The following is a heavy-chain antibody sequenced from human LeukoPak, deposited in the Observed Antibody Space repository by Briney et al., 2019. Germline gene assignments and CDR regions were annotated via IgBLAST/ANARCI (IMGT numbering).Heavy chain of an antibody. V-gene: IGHV1-69*13. J-gene: IGHJ4*02. CDR2: IIPIFGTA. Sequence: SVKVSCKASGGTFSSYAISWVRQAPGQGLEWMGGIIPIFGTANYAQKFQGRVTITADESTSTAYMELSSLRSEDTAVYYCARERSYSSSSRSYYFDYWGQGTLVTVSS. CDR3: ARERSYSSSSRSYYFDY. D-gene: IGHD6-6*01. CDR1: GGTFSSYA.